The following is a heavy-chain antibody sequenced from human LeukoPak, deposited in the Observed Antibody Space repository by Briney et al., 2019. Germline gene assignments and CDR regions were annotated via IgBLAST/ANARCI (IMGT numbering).Heavy chain of an antibody. V-gene: IGHV3-33*01. D-gene: IGHD6-19*01. CDR1: GFTFSRYA. CDR2: IWYDGSNK. J-gene: IGHJ4*02. CDR3: ARDLPPGSSGWYLGY. Sequence: GGSLRLSCAASGFTFSRYAMHWVRQAPGKGLDWVAVIWYDGSNKYYADSVKGRFTISRDNAKNSLYLQMNSLRDEDTAVYYCARDLPPGSSGWYLGYWGQGTLVTVSS.